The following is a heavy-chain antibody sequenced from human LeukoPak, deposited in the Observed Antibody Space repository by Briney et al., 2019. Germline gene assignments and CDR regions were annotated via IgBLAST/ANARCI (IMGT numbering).Heavy chain of an antibody. J-gene: IGHJ4*02. CDR3: ARGALRYSDY. CDR2: ISSSSSAI. V-gene: IGHV3-48*02. Sequence: PGGSLRLSCAASGFTFSSYTMNWVRQAPGKGLEWVSSISSSSSAIYYAASVKGRFTISRDNAKNSLYLQMNSLGDEDTAVYYCARGALRYSDYWGQGTLVTVSS. CDR1: GFTFSSYT. D-gene: IGHD3-9*01.